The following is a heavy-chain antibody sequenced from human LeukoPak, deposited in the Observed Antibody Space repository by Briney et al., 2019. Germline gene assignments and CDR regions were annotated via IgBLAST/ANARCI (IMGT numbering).Heavy chain of an antibody. CDR3: ARVGVRGVMTHDY. J-gene: IGHJ4*02. CDR2: IYYSGST. D-gene: IGHD3-10*01. Sequence: PSETLSLTCTVSGGSISSYYWSRIRQPPGKGLEWIGYIYYSGSTNYNPSLKSRVTISVDTSKNQFSLKLSSVTAADTAVYYCARVGVRGVMTHDYWGQGTLVTVSS. CDR1: GGSISSYY. V-gene: IGHV4-59*01.